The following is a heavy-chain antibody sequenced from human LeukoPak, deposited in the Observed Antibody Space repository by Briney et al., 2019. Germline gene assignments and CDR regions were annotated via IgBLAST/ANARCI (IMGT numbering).Heavy chain of an antibody. Sequence: ASVRVSCKASGYTFTAYFIHWVRQAPGQGLEWMGWLNPNSGGANYAQKFQGRVTITRDTSITTAYMELSRLRSDDTAVYYCARMGLYSTLDVWGKGTTVTVSS. J-gene: IGHJ6*04. CDR1: GYTFTAYF. CDR2: LNPNSGGA. CDR3: ARMGLYSTLDV. V-gene: IGHV1-2*02. D-gene: IGHD6-13*01.